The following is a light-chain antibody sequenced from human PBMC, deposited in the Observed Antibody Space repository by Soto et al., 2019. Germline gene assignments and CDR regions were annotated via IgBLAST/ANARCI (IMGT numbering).Light chain of an antibody. CDR3: KQSYSSQWT. Sequence: DIQMTQSPSTLSASVGDRVTITCRASQSISNRLAWYQQKPGKAPKVLIYDASSLESGVPSRFSGAGSGTDLTLTIGNLHPEDFAIYYCKQSYSSQWTFGQGTKVDIK. V-gene: IGKV1-5*01. CDR1: QSISNR. J-gene: IGKJ1*01. CDR2: DAS.